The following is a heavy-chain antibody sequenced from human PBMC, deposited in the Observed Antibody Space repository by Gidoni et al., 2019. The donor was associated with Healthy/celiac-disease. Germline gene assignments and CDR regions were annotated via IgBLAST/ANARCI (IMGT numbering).Heavy chain of an antibody. CDR3: AREEERDGYNTDY. CDR1: GGTFSSYA. Sequence: QVQLVQSGAEVKKPGPSVKVSCKASGGTFSSYAISWVRQAPGPGLEWKGRIIPILGIASYAQKFQGRVTITADKSTSTAYMELSSLGSEDTAVYYCAREEERDGYNTDYWGQGTLVTVSS. V-gene: IGHV1-69*04. CDR2: IIPILGIA. J-gene: IGHJ4*02. D-gene: IGHD5-12*01.